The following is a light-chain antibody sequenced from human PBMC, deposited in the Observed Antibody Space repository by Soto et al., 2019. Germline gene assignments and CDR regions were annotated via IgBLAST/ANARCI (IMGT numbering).Light chain of an antibody. CDR3: QQYDNLPRT. CDR1: QDISNY. V-gene: IGKV1-33*01. Sequence: DIQMTQSPSSLSASVGDRVTITCQASQDISNYLNWYQQKPGKAPKILVYDASNAETGVPSRFSGSGSGTDFTTTISSLQAEDIASYYCQQYDNLPRTFGQGTKVEIK. J-gene: IGKJ1*01. CDR2: DAS.